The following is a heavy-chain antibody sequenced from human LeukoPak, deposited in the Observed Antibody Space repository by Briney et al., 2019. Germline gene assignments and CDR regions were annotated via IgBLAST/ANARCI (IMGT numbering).Heavy chain of an antibody. CDR1: GFTFSTYA. J-gene: IGHJ4*02. D-gene: IGHD3-10*01. CDR3: AKDGSYYDFDY. Sequence: GGSLRLSCAASGFTFSTYAMNWVRQVLGKGLEWVSTISGSGDNTYYADSVKGRFTISRDNSENTVYLQVNSLRVEDTAVYFCAKDGSYYDFDYWGQGTLVTVSS. CDR2: ISGSGDNT. V-gene: IGHV3-23*01.